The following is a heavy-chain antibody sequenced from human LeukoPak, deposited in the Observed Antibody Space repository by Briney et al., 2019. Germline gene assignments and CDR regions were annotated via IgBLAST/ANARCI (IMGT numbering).Heavy chain of an antibody. CDR3: ARRDSSGYYPHDALDI. D-gene: IGHD3-22*01. V-gene: IGHV5-51*01. CDR1: GYSFTSYW. CDR2: IYPGDSDT. Sequence: GESLKISCKGSGYSFTSYWIGWVRQVPGKGLEWMGIIYPGDSDTRYSPSFQGQVTISADKSISTAYLQWSSLKASDTAMYYCARRDSSGYYPHDALDIWGQGTMVTVSS. J-gene: IGHJ3*02.